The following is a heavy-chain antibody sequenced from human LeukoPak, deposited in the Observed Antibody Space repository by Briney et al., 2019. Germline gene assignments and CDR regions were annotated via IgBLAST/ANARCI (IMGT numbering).Heavy chain of an antibody. CDR2: ISSSSSTI. J-gene: IGHJ5*02. V-gene: IGHV3-48*01. D-gene: IGHD1-7*01. Sequence: GGSLRLSCTASGFTFSGAWMTWVRQAPGKGLEWVSYISSSSSTIYYADSVKGRFTISRDNAKNSLYLQMNSLRAEDTAVYYCARRTGTYDPWGQGTLVTVSS. CDR1: GFTFSGAW. CDR3: ARRTGTYDP.